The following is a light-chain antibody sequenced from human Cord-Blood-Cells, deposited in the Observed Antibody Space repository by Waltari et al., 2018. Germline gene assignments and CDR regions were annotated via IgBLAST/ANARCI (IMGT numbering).Light chain of an antibody. J-gene: IGKJ5*01. Sequence: DIQMTQSPPYLSASVGDRVTITCQASQDISNYLNWYQQKPGKAPKLLIYDASNLETGVPTRFSGSGSGTDFTFTISSLQPEDIATYYCQQYDNLPITFGQGTRLEIK. CDR3: QQYDNLPIT. CDR2: DAS. V-gene: IGKV1-33*01. CDR1: QDISNY.